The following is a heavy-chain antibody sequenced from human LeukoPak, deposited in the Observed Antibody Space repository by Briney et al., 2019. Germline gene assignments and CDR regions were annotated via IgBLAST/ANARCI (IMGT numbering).Heavy chain of an antibody. D-gene: IGHD3-22*01. CDR2: IYYSGST. J-gene: IGHJ4*02. Sequence: SETLSLTCTVSGGSISGSSYYWGWIRQPPGKGLEWIGYIYYSGSTNYNPSLKSRVTISVDTSKNQFSLKLSSVTAADTAVYYCAREGITMIVEWGQGTLVTVSS. V-gene: IGHV4-61*01. CDR3: AREGITMIVE. CDR1: GGSISGSSYY.